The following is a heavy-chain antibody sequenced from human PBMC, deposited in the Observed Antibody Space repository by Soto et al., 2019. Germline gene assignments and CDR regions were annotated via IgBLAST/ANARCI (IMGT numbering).Heavy chain of an antibody. CDR1: GYTFTSNC. Sequence: QVQLVQSGAEVRKPGASVKVACKASGYTFTSNCVHWVRQAPGQGLEWMGVINPSGGRTSYAQKFQGRITLTTDTSASTVYMDLSSLRSEDTAMYYCSRDLGGGWLRYTFDHWGQGSLVTVSS. V-gene: IGHV1-46*01. D-gene: IGHD5-12*01. CDR2: INPSGGRT. CDR3: SRDLGGGWLRYTFDH. J-gene: IGHJ4*02.